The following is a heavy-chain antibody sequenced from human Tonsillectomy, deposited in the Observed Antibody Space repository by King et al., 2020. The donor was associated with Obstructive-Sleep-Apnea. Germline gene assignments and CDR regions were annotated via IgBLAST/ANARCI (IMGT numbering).Heavy chain of an antibody. CDR3: ANAIAVAGYFDH. Sequence: VQLVESGGGLVQPGRSLRLSCAASGFTFDDYAMHWVRQAPGKGLEWVSGISWNSDKITYADSVKGRFTISRDNAKNSLYLQMNSLRAEDTALYYCANAIAVAGYFDHWGQGTLVTVSS. V-gene: IGHV3-9*01. CDR2: ISWNSDKI. CDR1: GFTFDDYA. J-gene: IGHJ4*02. D-gene: IGHD6-19*01.